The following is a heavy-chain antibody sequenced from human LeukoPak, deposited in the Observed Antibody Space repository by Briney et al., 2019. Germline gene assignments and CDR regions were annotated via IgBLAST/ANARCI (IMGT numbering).Heavy chain of an antibody. CDR1: GFTFSSYG. CDR3: AKLTDSGYDIFDY. CDR2: ISYDGSNK. D-gene: IGHD5-12*01. V-gene: IGHV3-30*18. J-gene: IGHJ4*02. Sequence: PGRSLRLSCAASGFTFSSYGMHWVGQAPGKGLEWVAVISYDGSNKYYADSVKGRFTISRDNSKSTLYLQMNSLRAEDTAVYYCAKLTDSGYDIFDYWGQGTLVTVSS.